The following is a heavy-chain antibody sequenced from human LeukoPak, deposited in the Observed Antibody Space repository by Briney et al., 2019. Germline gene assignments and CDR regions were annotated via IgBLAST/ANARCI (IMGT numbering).Heavy chain of an antibody. D-gene: IGHD1-26*01. CDR3: VRDRVGPDY. CDR1: GFTFSSAW. V-gene: IGHV3-74*03. CDR2: ITDDGST. J-gene: IGHJ4*02. Sequence: PGGSLRLSCAASGFTFSSAWMHWVRQAPGTGLVWVSRITDDGSTTYADSVRGRFTISRDNAKNILYLQMNSLRAEDTAVYYCVRDRVGPDYWGQGTLVTVSS.